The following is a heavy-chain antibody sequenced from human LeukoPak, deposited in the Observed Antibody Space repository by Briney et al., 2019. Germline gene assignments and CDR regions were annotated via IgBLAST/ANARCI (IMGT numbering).Heavy chain of an antibody. J-gene: IGHJ4*02. CDR2: ISSTSKTI. D-gene: IGHD6-19*01. CDR3: ARGSLEVAVDY. CDR1: GFSFSNYG. Sequence: GGSLRLSCAASGFSFSNYGMTWVRQAPGKGLEWISYISSTSKTITYADSVKGRFSISRDNAKNSLYLQMSSLRAEDTAVYYCARGSLEVAVDYWGQGTRVTVSS. V-gene: IGHV3-48*01.